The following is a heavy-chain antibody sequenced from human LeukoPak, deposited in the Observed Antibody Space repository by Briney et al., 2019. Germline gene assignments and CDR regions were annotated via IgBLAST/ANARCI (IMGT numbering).Heavy chain of an antibody. Sequence: ASVKVSCKASGYTFTSYDINWVRQATGPGLEWMGWMNPNSGNTGYAQKFQGRVTITRNTSISTAYMELSSLRSEDTAVYYCAREIYPTTVTTGGIVFDPWGQGTLVTVSS. CDR2: MNPNSGNT. CDR3: AREIYPTTVTTGGIVFDP. V-gene: IGHV1-8*03. J-gene: IGHJ5*02. CDR1: GYTFTSYD. D-gene: IGHD4-11*01.